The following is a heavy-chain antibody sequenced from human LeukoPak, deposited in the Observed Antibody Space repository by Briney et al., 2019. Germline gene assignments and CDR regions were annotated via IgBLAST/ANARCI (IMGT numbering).Heavy chain of an antibody. J-gene: IGHJ4*02. V-gene: IGHV3-74*01. CDR3: ARDEVYSGSYYYFDY. CDR1: GFAFSTYW. Sequence: GGSLRLSCATSGFAFSTYWLHWVRQAPGKGLVWVSHITADGSTTSYADSVKGRFTISRDNSKNSLYLQMNSLRGEDTAVYYCARDEVYSGSYYYFDYWGQGTLVTVSS. D-gene: IGHD1-26*01. CDR2: ITADGSTT.